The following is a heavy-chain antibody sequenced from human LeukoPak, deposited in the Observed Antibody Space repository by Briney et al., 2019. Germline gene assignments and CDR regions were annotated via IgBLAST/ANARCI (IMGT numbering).Heavy chain of an antibody. D-gene: IGHD4-17*01. CDR1: GGSISSGDYY. CDR3: ARDHYGARVGTFDY. V-gene: IGHV4-30-4*01. CDR2: IYYSGST. Sequence: SETLSLTCTVSGGSISSGDYYWSWIRQPPGTGLEWIGYIYYSGSTYYNPSLKSRVTISVDTSKNQFSLKLSSVTAADTAVYYCARDHYGARVGTFDYWGQGTLVTVSS. J-gene: IGHJ4*02.